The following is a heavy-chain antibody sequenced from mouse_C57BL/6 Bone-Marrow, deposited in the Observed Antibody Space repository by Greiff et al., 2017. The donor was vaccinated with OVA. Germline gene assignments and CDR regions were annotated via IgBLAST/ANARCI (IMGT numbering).Heavy chain of an antibody. Sequence: EVKLQQSGPELVKPGASVKISCKASGYTFTDYYMNWVKQSHGKSLEWIGDINPNNGGTSYNQKFKGKATLTVDKSSSTAYMELRSLTSEDSAVYYCAREDYGNYVGNYYAMDYWGQGTSVTVSS. J-gene: IGHJ4*01. V-gene: IGHV1-26*01. CDR2: INPNNGGT. CDR3: AREDYGNYVGNYYAMDY. CDR1: GYTFTDYY. D-gene: IGHD2-1*01.